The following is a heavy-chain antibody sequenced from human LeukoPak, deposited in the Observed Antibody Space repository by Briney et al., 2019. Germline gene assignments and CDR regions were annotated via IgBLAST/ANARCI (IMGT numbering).Heavy chain of an antibody. CDR3: ARQGHYYDSSGYYYRPPWWFDP. J-gene: IGHJ5*02. CDR2: IYYSGST. D-gene: IGHD3-22*01. V-gene: IGHV4-59*08. Sequence: SETLSLTCTVSGGSISSYYWSWIRQPPGKGLERIGYIYYSGSTNYNPSLKSRVTISVDTSKNQFSLKLSSVTAADTAVYYCARQGHYYDSSGYYYRPPWWFDPWGQGTLVTVSS. CDR1: GGSISSYY.